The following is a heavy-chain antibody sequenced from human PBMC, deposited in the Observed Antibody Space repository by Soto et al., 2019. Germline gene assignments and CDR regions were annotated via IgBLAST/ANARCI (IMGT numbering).Heavy chain of an antibody. CDR3: ARWSVCSGGSCYSARPSYGMDV. Sequence: PGESLKISCKGSGYSFTSYWISWVRQMPGKGLEWMGRIDPSDSYTNYSPSFQGHVTISADKSISTAYLQWSSLKASDTAMYYCARWSVCSGGSCYSARPSYGMDVWGQGTTVPVSS. J-gene: IGHJ6*02. CDR1: GYSFTSYW. CDR2: IDPSDSYT. V-gene: IGHV5-10-1*01. D-gene: IGHD2-15*01.